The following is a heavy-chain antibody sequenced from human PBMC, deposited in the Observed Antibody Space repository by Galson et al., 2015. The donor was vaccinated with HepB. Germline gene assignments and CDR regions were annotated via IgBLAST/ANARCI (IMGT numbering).Heavy chain of an antibody. V-gene: IGHV4-34*01. D-gene: IGHD5-18*01. CDR3: ARNGYSYGSPFGY. CDR2: INHSGST. Sequence: ETLSLTCAVYGGSFSGYYWSWIRQPPGKGLEWIGEINHSGSTNYNPSLKSRVTISVDTSKNQFSLKLSSVTAADTAVYYCARNGYSYGSPFGYWGQGTLVTVSS. J-gene: IGHJ4*02. CDR1: GGSFSGYY.